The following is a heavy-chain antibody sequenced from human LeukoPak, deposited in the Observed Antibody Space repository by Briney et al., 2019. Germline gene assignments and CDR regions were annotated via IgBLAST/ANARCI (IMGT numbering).Heavy chain of an antibody. CDR3: ARFGLLVNAFDI. V-gene: IGHV3-53*01. J-gene: IGHJ3*02. CDR2: IYSGGST. D-gene: IGHD2-8*02. CDR1: GFTVSSNC. Sequence: GGSLRLSCAASGFTVSSNCMSWVRQAPGKGLEWVSVIYSGGSTYYADSVKGRFTISRDNSKNTLYLQMNSLRAEDTAVYYCARFGLLVNAFDIWGQGTMVTVSS.